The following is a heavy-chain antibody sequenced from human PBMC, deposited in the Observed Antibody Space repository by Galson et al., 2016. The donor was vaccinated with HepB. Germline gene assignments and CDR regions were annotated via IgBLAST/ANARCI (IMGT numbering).Heavy chain of an antibody. CDR1: GYTFSNYG. Sequence: SVKVSCKASGYTFSNYGINWVRQARGQGLEWMGWISAYNGDTNYAQSLQGRVTMTIDTSTTTAYMELRSLTSDDTAVYYCVRDPYAVVPGTFVGDYSYYMDVGGKGTTVTV. V-gene: IGHV1-18*01. D-gene: IGHD2-15*01. J-gene: IGHJ6*03. CDR2: ISAYNGDT. CDR3: VRDPYAVVPGTFVGDYSYYMDV.